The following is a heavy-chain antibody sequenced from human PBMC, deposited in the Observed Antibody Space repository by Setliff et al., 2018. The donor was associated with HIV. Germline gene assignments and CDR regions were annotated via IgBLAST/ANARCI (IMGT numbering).Heavy chain of an antibody. J-gene: IGHJ6*02. Sequence: EASVKVSCKASGYTFTNYYMHWVRQAPGQGLEWMGMINPSDGRTNYVQNLQGRLAMTRDTSTSTVYMELSSLRSEDTAVYYCARYLAPYYYYGMDVWGQGTTVT. V-gene: IGHV1-46*01. CDR2: INPSDGRT. CDR1: GYTFTNYY. CDR3: ARYLAPYYYYGMDV.